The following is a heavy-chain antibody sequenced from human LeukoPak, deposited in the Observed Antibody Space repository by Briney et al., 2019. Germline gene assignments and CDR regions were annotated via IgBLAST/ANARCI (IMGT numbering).Heavy chain of an antibody. CDR2: INHSGVT. CDR1: GGSFTDYY. V-gene: IGHV4-34*01. Sequence: SETLSLTCAVYGGSFTDYYWTWIRQPPGKGLEWIGEINHSGVTNYNPSLKSRVAISIDTSKNQFSLKLTSVTAANTTVYYCARGNKGAYFDYWGQGTLVTVSS. CDR3: ARGNKGAYFDY. D-gene: IGHD1/OR15-1a*01. J-gene: IGHJ4*02.